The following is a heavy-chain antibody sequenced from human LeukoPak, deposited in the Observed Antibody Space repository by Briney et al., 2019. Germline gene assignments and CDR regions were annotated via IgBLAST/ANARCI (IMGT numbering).Heavy chain of an antibody. J-gene: IGHJ4*02. D-gene: IGHD4-17*01. CDR1: GFTFSSYG. CDR3: GREDRSTVTNPVDH. Sequence: GRSLRLSCAASGFTFSSYGMHWVRQAPGKGLEWVAVISYDGSNKYYADSVKGRFTISRDNAKNTLYLQMNSLRAEDTAVYYCGREDRSTVTNPVDHWGQGTLVTVSS. V-gene: IGHV3-30*03. CDR2: ISYDGSNK.